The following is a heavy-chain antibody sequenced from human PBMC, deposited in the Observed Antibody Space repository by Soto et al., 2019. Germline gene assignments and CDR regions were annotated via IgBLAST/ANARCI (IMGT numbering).Heavy chain of an antibody. V-gene: IGHV6-1*01. J-gene: IGHJ3*02. Sequence: QVPLHPSGPGLVKPSQTLSLTCAISVDSVSSNSVDWNWIRQYPSRGLEWLGRTYYRSKWYNDYGVTVKGRITINPDTSKHQFSLPLNSVTPEDTAVYYCARRRFNAFGIWGQGTMVTVSS. CDR1: VDSVSSNSVD. D-gene: IGHD3-3*01. CDR2: TYYRSKWYN. CDR3: ARRRFNAFGI.